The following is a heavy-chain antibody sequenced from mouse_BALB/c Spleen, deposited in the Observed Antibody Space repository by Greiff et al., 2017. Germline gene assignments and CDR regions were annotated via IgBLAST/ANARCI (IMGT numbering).Heavy chain of an antibody. J-gene: IGHJ3*01. Sequence: QVQLQQPGAELVKPGASVKLSCKASGYTFTSYWMHWVKQRPGQGLEWIGEINPSNGRTNYNEKFKSKATLTVDKSSSTAYMQLSSLTSEDSAVYCCATHYGNSAWFAYWGQGTLVTVSA. D-gene: IGHD2-1*01. V-gene: IGHV1S81*02. CDR1: GYTFTSYW. CDR3: ATHYGNSAWFAY. CDR2: INPSNGRT.